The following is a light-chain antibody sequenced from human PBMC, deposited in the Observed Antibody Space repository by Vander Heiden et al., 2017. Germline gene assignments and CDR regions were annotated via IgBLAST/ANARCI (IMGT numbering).Light chain of an antibody. CDR2: DAS. CDR1: QSVSTF. CDR3: QQRTNWPPERYT. Sequence: EIVLTQSPATLSLSPGARATLSCRASQSVSTFLAWYQQKPGQAPRLLIYDASKRATGIPARFSGSGSGTDFTLTISSLEPEEFAVYYCQQRTNWPPERYTFGQGTKLEIK. J-gene: IGKJ2*01. V-gene: IGKV3-11*01.